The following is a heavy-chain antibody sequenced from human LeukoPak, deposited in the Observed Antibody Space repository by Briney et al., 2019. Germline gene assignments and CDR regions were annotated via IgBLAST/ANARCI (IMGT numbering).Heavy chain of an antibody. D-gene: IGHD7-27*01. CDR1: GYSISSGYY. CDR2: IYHSGST. CDR3: ARASRTGLGIGSFDY. Sequence: SETLSLTCTVSGYSISSGYYWGWIRQPPGKWLEWIGSIYHSGSTYYNPSLKSRVTISVDTSKNQFSLKLSSVTAADTAVYYCARASRTGLGIGSFDYWGQGTLVTVSS. J-gene: IGHJ4*02. V-gene: IGHV4-38-2*02.